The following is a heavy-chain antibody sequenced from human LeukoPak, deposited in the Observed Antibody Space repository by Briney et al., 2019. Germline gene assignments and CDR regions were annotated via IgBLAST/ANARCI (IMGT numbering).Heavy chain of an antibody. Sequence: AASVKVSCKASGYSFTSHYMHWVRQAPGQGLEWMGLINPRGTSTIYAEKFQGRVTMTRDTSTSTVYMELSSLRSGDTAVYYCARFAVHRRLAVAGQFGLDYWGQGTLVTVSS. J-gene: IGHJ4*02. D-gene: IGHD6-19*01. CDR1: GYSFTSHY. V-gene: IGHV1-46*01. CDR3: ARFAVHRRLAVAGQFGLDY. CDR2: INPRGTST.